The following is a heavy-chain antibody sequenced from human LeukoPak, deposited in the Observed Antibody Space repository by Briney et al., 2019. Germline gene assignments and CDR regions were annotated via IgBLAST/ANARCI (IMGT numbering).Heavy chain of an antibody. V-gene: IGHV1-2*02. D-gene: IGHD3-22*01. CDR2: INPNSGVT. CDR1: GYTFTGYY. J-gene: IGHJ4*02. CDR3: AYDSSGYDYYFDY. Sequence: ASVKVSCKASGYTFTGYYMHWVRQAPGQGLEWMGWINPNSGVTNYAQKFQGRVTMTRDTSISTAYMELSRLRSDDTAVYYCAYDSSGYDYYFDYWGQGTLVTVSS.